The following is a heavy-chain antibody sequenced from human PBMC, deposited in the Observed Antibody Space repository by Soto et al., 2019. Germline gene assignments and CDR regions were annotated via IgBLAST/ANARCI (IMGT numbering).Heavy chain of an antibody. V-gene: IGHV3-30*18. CDR3: AKDRQSDFWRLPSPFDV. CDR1: GFTFSSSG. J-gene: IGHJ6*02. CDR2: ISYDGSNK. Sequence: PGGSLRLSCAASGFTFSSSGIHWVRQAPGKGLEWVAVISYDGSNKFYIDSVKGRFTVSRDNSKNTLYLQMSSLRAEDTAVYYCAKDRQSDFWRLPSPFDVWGQGTTVTVSS. D-gene: IGHD3-3*01.